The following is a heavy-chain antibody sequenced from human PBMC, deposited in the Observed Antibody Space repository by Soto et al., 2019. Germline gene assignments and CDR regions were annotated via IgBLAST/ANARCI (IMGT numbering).Heavy chain of an antibody. Sequence: GVSMRLSCAAAGLNFSSYAMRWVRQAPGKGLEWVAPISSDRKKNYYADSVKGRFTISRDNSKNTLYLQMNSLRAEDTAVYYCAKDEVLVEVVARDYYGMDVWGQGTTVTVSS. CDR3: AKDEVLVEVVARDYYGMDV. CDR2: ISSDRKKN. D-gene: IGHD2-15*01. J-gene: IGHJ6*02. CDR1: GLNFSSYA. V-gene: IGHV3-30*02.